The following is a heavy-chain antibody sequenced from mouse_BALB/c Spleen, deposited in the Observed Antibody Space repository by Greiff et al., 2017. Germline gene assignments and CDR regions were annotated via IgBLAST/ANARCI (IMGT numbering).Heavy chain of an antibody. CDR3: ASRVCRYDAWFAY. D-gene: IGHD2-12*01. CDR2: IDPSNSET. Sequence: VQLQQSGPELVRPGASVKMSCKASGYTFTSYWMHWVKQRPGQGLEWIGMIDPSNSETRLNQKFKDKATLNVDKSSNTAYMQLSSLTSEDSAVYYGASRVCRYDAWFAYWGQGTLVTVSA. J-gene: IGHJ3*01. V-gene: IGHV1S127*01. CDR1: GYTFTSYW.